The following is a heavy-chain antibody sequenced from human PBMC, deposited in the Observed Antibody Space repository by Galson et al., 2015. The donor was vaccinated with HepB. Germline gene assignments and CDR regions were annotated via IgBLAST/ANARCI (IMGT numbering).Heavy chain of an antibody. J-gene: IGHJ6*02. Sequence: SVKVSCKASGYTFTGYYMHWVRQAPGQGLEWMGWINPNSGGTNYAQKFQGWVTMTRDTSISTAYMELSRLRSDDTAVYYCARDRVAVAGISHYYGMDVWGQGTTVTVSS. CDR3: ARDRVAVAGISHYYGMDV. CDR1: GYTFTGYY. V-gene: IGHV1-2*04. CDR2: INPNSGGT. D-gene: IGHD6-19*01.